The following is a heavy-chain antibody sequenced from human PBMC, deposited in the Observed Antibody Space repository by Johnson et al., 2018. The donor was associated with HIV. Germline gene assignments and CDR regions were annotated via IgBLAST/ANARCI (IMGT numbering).Heavy chain of an antibody. V-gene: IGHV3-64*01. J-gene: IGHJ3*02. CDR1: GFTFSSYA. D-gene: IGHD3-10*01. CDR3: ARDTKSGSYLEGTGAFDI. CDR2: ISGNGGST. Sequence: VQLVESGGGVVQPGRSLRLSCAASGFTFSSYAMHWVRQAPGKGLEWVSAISGNGGSTYYANSVKGRFTISRDNSKNTLYLQMGSLRAEDMAVYYCARDTKSGSYLEGTGAFDIWGQGTMVTVSS.